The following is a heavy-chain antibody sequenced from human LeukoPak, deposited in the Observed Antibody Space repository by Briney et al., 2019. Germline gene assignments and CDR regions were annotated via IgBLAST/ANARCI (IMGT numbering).Heavy chain of an antibody. D-gene: IGHD6-25*01. CDR3: ARGPRLRGYYYMDV. CDR2: INHSGST. J-gene: IGHJ6*03. Sequence: PSETLSLTCAVYGGSFSGYYWSWIRQPPGKGLEWIGEINHSGSTNYNPSLKSRVTISVDTSKNQFSLKLSSVTAADTAVYYCARGPRLRGYYYMDVWGKGTTVTVPS. CDR1: GGSFSGYY. V-gene: IGHV4-34*01.